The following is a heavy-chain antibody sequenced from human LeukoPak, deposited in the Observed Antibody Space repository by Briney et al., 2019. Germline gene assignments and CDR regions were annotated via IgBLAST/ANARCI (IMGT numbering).Heavy chain of an antibody. D-gene: IGHD3-10*01. CDR3: ATDSYVSGSYYRLFY. V-gene: IGHV3-7*01. J-gene: IGHJ4*02. CDR1: GFTFNNYW. Sequence: GGSLRLSCVASGFTFNNYWMTWVRQAPGKGLEWVANVKQDGSDKYYVDSVKGRFTISRDNAKNSLYLQLNSLRAEDTAIYYCATDSYVSGSYYRLFYWGQGTLVTVSS. CDR2: VKQDGSDK.